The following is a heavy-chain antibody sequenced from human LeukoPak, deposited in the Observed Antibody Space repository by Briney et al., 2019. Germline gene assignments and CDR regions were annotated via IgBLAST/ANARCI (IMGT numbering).Heavy chain of an antibody. J-gene: IGHJ4*02. Sequence: GESLKISCKGSGYSFTSYWIGWVRQMPGKGLEWMGIIYPGDSDTRYSPSFQGQVTISADKSISTAHLQWSSLKASDTAMYYCARPYDSSGYYSGYFDYWGQGTLVTVSS. CDR3: ARPYDSSGYYSGYFDY. V-gene: IGHV5-51*01. CDR2: IYPGDSDT. D-gene: IGHD3-22*01. CDR1: GYSFTSYW.